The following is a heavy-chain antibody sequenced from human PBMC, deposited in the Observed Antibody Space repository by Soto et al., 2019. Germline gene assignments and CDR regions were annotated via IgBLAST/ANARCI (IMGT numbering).Heavy chain of an antibody. CDR1: GFTVSSNS. CDR3: ARDQRAAHDYGDYYGMDV. Sequence: EVQLVESGGGLIQPGGSLRLSCAASGFTVSSNSMSWVRQAPGKGLDWVSILYSGGTTYYADSVKGRFTISRDDSANTVYLQMNSLRVDDTAVYYCARDQRAAHDYGDYYGMDVWGHGTTVTVSS. V-gene: IGHV3-53*01. D-gene: IGHD4-17*01. J-gene: IGHJ6*02. CDR2: LYSGGTT.